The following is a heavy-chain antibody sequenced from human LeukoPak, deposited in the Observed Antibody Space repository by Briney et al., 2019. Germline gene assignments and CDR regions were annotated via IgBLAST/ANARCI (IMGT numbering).Heavy chain of an antibody. CDR3: ARELGYCSGGSCYSGFGY. V-gene: IGHV1-3*01. J-gene: IGHJ4*02. CDR1: GYTFTSYA. CDR2: SNDGNGNT. Sequence: GASVKVSCKASGYTFTSYAMHWVRQAPGQRLGWRGWSNDGNGNTKYSQKFQGRVTITRDTSASTAYMELSSLRSEDTAVYYCARELGYCSGGSCYSGFGYWGQGTLVTVSS. D-gene: IGHD2-15*01.